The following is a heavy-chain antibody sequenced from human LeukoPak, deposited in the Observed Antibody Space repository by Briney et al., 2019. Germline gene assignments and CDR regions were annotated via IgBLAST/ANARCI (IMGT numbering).Heavy chain of an antibody. J-gene: IGHJ4*02. CDR1: GGSFSGYY. CDR3: ARDRPNSSSSKESFDY. CDR2: INHSGST. D-gene: IGHD6-6*01. Sequence: SETLSLTCAVYGGSFSGYYWSWNRQPPGKGLEWIGEINHSGSTNYNPSLKSRVTISVDTSKNQFSLKLSSVTAADTAVYYCARDRPNSSSSKESFDYWGQGTLVTVSS. V-gene: IGHV4-34*01.